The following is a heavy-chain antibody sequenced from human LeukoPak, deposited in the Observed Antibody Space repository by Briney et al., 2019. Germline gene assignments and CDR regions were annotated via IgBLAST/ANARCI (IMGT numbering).Heavy chain of an antibody. V-gene: IGHV3-74*01. Sequence: GGSLRLSCAVSGFTFRTYWMHWVRQVPGEGLVWVSRINEDGSITDYADSVKGRFAISRDNSKNTLCLQMNSLRTEDTAIYYCAKDRLYFGNDFGDYWGQGTLATVSS. CDR1: GFTFRTYW. J-gene: IGHJ4*02. CDR2: INEDGSIT. CDR3: AKDRLYFGNDFGDY. D-gene: IGHD3-9*01.